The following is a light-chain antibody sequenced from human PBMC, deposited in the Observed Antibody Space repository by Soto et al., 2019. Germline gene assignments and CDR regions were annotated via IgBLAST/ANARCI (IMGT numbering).Light chain of an antibody. CDR2: DAS. Sequence: EIVLTQSPATLSLSPGERATLSCRASQSVSNYLAWYQQKPGQAPRLLIYDASNRATGIPARFSGSGSGTDLTLTISSLEPEDFAVYYCQQRSNWPSYTFGQGTKLEIK. J-gene: IGKJ2*01. CDR1: QSVSNY. CDR3: QQRSNWPSYT. V-gene: IGKV3-11*01.